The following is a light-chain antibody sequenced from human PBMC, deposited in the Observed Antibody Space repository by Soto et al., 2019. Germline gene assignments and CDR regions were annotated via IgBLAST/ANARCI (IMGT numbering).Light chain of an antibody. CDR2: EVR. V-gene: IGLV2-14*01. CDR3: SSYRSSTIFV. Sequence: QSALTQPASVSGSPGQSITISCTGTSSDVGAYNYVSWYQQYPGKAPKVIIFEVRKRPSGVSNRFSGSKSGDTASLTISGLQAEDDADYYCSSYRSSTIFVFGTGTKLTVL. CDR1: SSDVGAYNY. J-gene: IGLJ1*01.